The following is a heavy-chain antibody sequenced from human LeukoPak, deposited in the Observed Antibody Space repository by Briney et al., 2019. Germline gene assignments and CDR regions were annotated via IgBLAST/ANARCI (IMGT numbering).Heavy chain of an antibody. CDR1: GGSISTYY. V-gene: IGHV4-59*01. CDR3: ARDFGGYGFDY. CDR2: IYYSGST. Sequence: SETLSLTCTVSGGSISTYYWSWIRQPPGEGLEWIGSIYYSGSTNYNPSLKSRVTISVDTSKNQFSLKLSSVTAADTAVYYCARDFGGYGFDYWGQGTLVTVSS. J-gene: IGHJ4*02. D-gene: IGHD3-22*01.